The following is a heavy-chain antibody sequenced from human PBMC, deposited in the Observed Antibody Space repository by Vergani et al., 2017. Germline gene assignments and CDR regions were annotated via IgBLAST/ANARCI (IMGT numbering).Heavy chain of an antibody. CDR2: INHSGST. CDR1: GGSFSGYY. CDR3: ARGRRGYSYCYSGNWFDP. V-gene: IGHV4-34*01. Sequence: QVQLQQWGAGLLKPSETLSLTCAVYGGSFSGYYWSWIRQPPGKGLEWIGEINHSGSTNYNPSLKSRVTISVDTSKNQFSLKLSSVTAADTAVYYCARGRRGYSYCYSGNWFDPWGQGTLVTVSS. J-gene: IGHJ5*02. D-gene: IGHD5-18*01.